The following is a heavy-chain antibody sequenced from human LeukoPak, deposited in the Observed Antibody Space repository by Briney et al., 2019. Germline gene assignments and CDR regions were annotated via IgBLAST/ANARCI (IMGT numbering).Heavy chain of an antibody. CDR3: ARVLYVDTAMAYDY. V-gene: IGHV3-30-3*01. Sequence: GGSLRLSCAASGFTFSSYAMHWVRQAPGKGLEWVAVISYDGSNKYYADSVKGRFTISRDNAKNSLYLQMNSLRAEDTAVYYCARVLYVDTAMAYDYWGQGTLVTVSS. D-gene: IGHD5-18*01. J-gene: IGHJ4*02. CDR2: ISYDGSNK. CDR1: GFTFSSYA.